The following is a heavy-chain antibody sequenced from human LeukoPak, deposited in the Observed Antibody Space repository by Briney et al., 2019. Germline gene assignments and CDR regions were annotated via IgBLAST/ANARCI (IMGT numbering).Heavy chain of an antibody. J-gene: IGHJ4*02. CDR2: INHSGST. CDR1: GGSFSGYY. Sequence: SETLSLTCAVYGGSFSGYYWSWIRQPPGKGLEWIGEINHSGSTNYNPSLKSRVTISVDTSKNQFSLKLSSVTAADTAVYYCARGRYLGYYGSGSYYVWGQGTLVTVSS. V-gene: IGHV4-34*01. D-gene: IGHD3-10*01. CDR3: ARGRYLGYYGSGSYYV.